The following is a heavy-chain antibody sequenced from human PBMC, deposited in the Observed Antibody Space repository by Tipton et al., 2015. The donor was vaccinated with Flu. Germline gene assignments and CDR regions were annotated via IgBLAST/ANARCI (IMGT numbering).Heavy chain of an antibody. CDR2: IYHTGST. CDR1: GGSSRSRSYY. J-gene: IGHJ4*02. Sequence: LRLSCTVSGGSSRSRSYYWGWIRQPPGKGLEWIGSIYHTGSTYYNPSLKSRVTISVDTSKNQFSLKLSSVTAADTAVYYCARGIYISSSWYVGRGDPNKNDYWGQGTLVTVSS. D-gene: IGHD6-13*01. CDR3: ARGIYISSSWYVGRGDPNKNDY. V-gene: IGHV4-39*07.